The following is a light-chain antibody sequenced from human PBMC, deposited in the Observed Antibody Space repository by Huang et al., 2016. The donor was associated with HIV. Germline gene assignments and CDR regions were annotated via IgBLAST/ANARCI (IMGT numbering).Light chain of an antibody. Sequence: EIVMTQSPATLSVSPGERATLSCRASQSVNTNLAWYQQKPGQAPRVLIYGASTRATGIPASFSGSWSGAQFTLTITSLQSEDFAVYYCQQYNNWPLSTFGQGTKLEIK. CDR3: QQYNNWPLST. CDR1: QSVNTN. V-gene: IGKV3-15*01. CDR2: GAS. J-gene: IGKJ2*01.